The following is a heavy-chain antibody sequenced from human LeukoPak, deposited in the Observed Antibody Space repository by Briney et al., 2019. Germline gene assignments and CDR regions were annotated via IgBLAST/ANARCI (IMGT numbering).Heavy chain of an antibody. V-gene: IGHV3-23*01. CDR1: GFTVSSYA. CDR3: AKRSED. Sequence: GSLRLSCATSGFTVSSYAMTWVRQAPGKGLEWVSTISGGGGSTNYTDSVKGRFTISRDNSKNTLYLQMNSLRAEDTAVYYCAKRSEDWGQGTLVTVSS. J-gene: IGHJ4*02. CDR2: ISGGGGST.